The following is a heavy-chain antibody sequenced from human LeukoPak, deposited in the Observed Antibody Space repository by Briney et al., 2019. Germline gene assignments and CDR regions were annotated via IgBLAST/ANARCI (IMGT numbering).Heavy chain of an antibody. D-gene: IGHD6-13*01. CDR2: INSDGSST. CDR3: ARDGEQQLLDY. CDR1: GFTFSSYW. J-gene: IGHJ4*02. Sequence: GGSLRLSCAASGFTFSSYWMHWVRQAPGKGLVWVSRINSDGSSTSYADFVKGRFTISRGNAKNTLYLQMNSLRAEDTAVYYCARDGEQQLLDYWGQGTLVTVSS. V-gene: IGHV3-74*01.